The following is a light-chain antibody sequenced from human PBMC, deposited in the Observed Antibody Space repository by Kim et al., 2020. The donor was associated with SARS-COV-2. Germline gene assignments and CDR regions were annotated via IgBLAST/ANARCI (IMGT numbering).Light chain of an antibody. CDR2: QDS. J-gene: IGLJ1*01. Sequence: SVSAGHTATSTCSGDKLGDKYACWYQQTPGQSPVLVIYQDSKRPSGFPERFSGSNAGNTATLTISGTQAMDEADYYCQAWDSSTEVFGTGTKVTVL. CDR3: QAWDSSTEV. CDR1: KLGDKY. V-gene: IGLV3-1*01.